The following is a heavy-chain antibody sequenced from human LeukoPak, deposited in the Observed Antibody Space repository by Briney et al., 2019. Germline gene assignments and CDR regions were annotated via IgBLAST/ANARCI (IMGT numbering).Heavy chain of an antibody. Sequence: GGSLRLSCAASGFTVSSYGMTWVRQAPGKGLEWVSAFGATDGSEQYAESVKGRFTISRDNSKNSLYLQMNSLRDEDTALYYCAKARIAAAGTGAFDVWGQGTMVTVSS. CDR1: GFTVSSYG. CDR2: FGATDGSE. V-gene: IGHV3-23*01. D-gene: IGHD6-13*01. J-gene: IGHJ3*01. CDR3: AKARIAAAGTGAFDV.